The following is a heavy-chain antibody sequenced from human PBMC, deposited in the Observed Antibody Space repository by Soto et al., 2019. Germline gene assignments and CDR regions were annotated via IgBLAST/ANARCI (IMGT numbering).Heavy chain of an antibody. J-gene: IGHJ6*02. CDR2: ISGSGGST. CDR3: AKVNSPALRRVNYDFWSGYSTEPHYYYYGMDV. CDR1: GFTFSSYA. D-gene: IGHD3-3*01. Sequence: GGSLRLSCAASGFTFSSYAMSWVRQAPGKGLEWVSAISGSGGSTYYADSVKGRFTISRDNSKNTLYLQMNSLRAEDTAVYYCAKVNSPALRRVNYDFWSGYSTEPHYYYYGMDVWGQGTTVTVSS. V-gene: IGHV3-23*01.